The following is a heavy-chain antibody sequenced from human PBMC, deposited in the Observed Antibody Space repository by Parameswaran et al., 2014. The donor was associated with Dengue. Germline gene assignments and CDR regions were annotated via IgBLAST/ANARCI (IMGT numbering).Heavy chain of an antibody. V-gene: IGHV3-30*04. CDR2: ISYDGSNK. CDR3: ARDRSSSWYGEDYYYYGMDV. Sequence: WIRQPPGKGLEWVAVISYDGSNKYYADSVKGRFTISRDNSKNTLYLQMNSLRAEDTAVYYCARDRSSSWYGEDYYYYGMDVWGQGTTVTVSS. J-gene: IGHJ6*02. D-gene: IGHD6-13*01.